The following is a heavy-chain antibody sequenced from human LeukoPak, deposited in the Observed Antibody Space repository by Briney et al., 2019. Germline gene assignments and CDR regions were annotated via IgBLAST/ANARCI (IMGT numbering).Heavy chain of an antibody. D-gene: IGHD3-3*01. Sequence: SETLSLTCAVYGGSSSGYYWSWIRQPPGKGLEWIGEINHSGSTNYNPSLKSRVTISVDTSKNQFSLKLSSVTAADTAVYYCARGPLWSGYPRRLYYFDYWGQGTLVTVSS. CDR3: ARGPLWSGYPRRLYYFDY. V-gene: IGHV4-34*01. CDR2: INHSGST. J-gene: IGHJ4*02. CDR1: GGSSSGYY.